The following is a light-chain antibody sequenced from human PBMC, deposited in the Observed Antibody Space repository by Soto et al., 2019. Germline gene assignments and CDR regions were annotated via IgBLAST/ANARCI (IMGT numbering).Light chain of an antibody. V-gene: IGLV2-11*01. J-gene: IGLJ2*01. CDR1: SSDVGVYNY. CDR2: DVT. CDR3: CSYADSSSFRVL. Sequence: QSALTQPRSVSGSPGQSVTISCTGTSSDVGVYNYVSWYQQHPGKAPKLIIYDVTKRPSGVPVRFSGSKSANTASLIISGLQAADEAEYYCCCCSYADSSSFRVLFGGGTKLTVL.